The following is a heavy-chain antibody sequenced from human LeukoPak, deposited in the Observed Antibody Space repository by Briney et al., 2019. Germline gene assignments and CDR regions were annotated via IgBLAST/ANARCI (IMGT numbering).Heavy chain of an antibody. J-gene: IGHJ4*02. CDR3: AKLAGTGGFDY. CDR1: GFTFDDYG. D-gene: IGHD6-19*01. Sequence: GGSLRLSCAASGFTFDDYGMSWVRQAPGKGLDWVSGINWNGGRTVYADSVKGRLTISRDNAKNSLYLQMNSLRAEDTALYYCAKLAGTGGFDYWGQGTLVTVSS. V-gene: IGHV3-20*04. CDR2: INWNGGRT.